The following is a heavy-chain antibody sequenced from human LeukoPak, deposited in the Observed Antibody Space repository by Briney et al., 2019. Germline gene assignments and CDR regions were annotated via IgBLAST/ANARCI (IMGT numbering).Heavy chain of an antibody. Sequence: PSETLSLTCTVSGDSISSSSYYWGWFRQPPGKGLEWIGSIYYSGSTYYNPSLKSRVTISVDTSKNQFSLKLSSVTAADTAVYYCARQGRGYSNLDYWGQGTLVTVSS. V-gene: IGHV4-39*01. D-gene: IGHD4-11*01. J-gene: IGHJ4*02. CDR3: ARQGRGYSNLDY. CDR1: GDSISSSSYY. CDR2: IYYSGST.